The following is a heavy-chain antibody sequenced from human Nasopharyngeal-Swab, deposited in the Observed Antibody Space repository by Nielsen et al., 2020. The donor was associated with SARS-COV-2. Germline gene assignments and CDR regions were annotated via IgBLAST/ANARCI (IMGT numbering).Heavy chain of an antibody. CDR2: IKSKTDGGTT. D-gene: IGHD3-22*01. CDR3: TALRSYYYDSTDPSGY. V-gene: IGHV3-15*01. J-gene: IGHJ4*02. Sequence: WIRQPPGKGLEWVGRIKSKTDGGTTDYAAPVKGRFTISRDDSKNTLYLQMNSLKTEDTDVYYCTALRSYYYDSTDPSGYWGQGTLVTVSS.